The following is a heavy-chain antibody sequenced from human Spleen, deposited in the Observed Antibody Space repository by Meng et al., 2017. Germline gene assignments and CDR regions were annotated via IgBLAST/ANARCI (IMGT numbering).Heavy chain of an antibody. CDR3: AREVVVTAYFDY. D-gene: IGHD2-15*01. Sequence: SETLSLTCAVSGYSINSGYYWGWIRQPPGKGLEWIGSVYRSGSTSYNPSLKSRVTISVDTSKNQFSLKLSSVTAADTAVYYCAREVVVTAYFDYWGQGILVHVAS. J-gene: IGHJ4*02. V-gene: IGHV4-38-2*02. CDR2: VYRSGST. CDR1: GYSINSGYY.